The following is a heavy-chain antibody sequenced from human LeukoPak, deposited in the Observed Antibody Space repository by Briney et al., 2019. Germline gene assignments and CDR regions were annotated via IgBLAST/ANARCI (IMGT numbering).Heavy chain of an antibody. J-gene: IGHJ4*02. Sequence: SETLSLTCTVSGXSIXSXYXXXXXXPPGXGLEWIGYIHYSGITTYNPSLKSRVTISIDTSKNQFSLNLRSLTAADTAVYYCARSGPRRDGYNLDYWGQGTLVTVSS. CDR2: IHYSGIT. V-gene: IGHV4-59*12. D-gene: IGHD5-24*01. CDR1: GXSIXSXY. CDR3: ARSGPRRDGYNLDY.